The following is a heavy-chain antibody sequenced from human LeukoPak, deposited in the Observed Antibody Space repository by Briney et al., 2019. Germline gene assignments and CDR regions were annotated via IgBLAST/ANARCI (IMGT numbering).Heavy chain of an antibody. V-gene: IGHV3-23*01. CDR2: ISSSGGST. D-gene: IGHD5-12*01. J-gene: IGHJ5*02. CDR3: AKDRDLDIVATFDP. CDR1: GFTFSSFA. Sequence: GGSLRLSCAASGFTFSSFAMSWVRQAPGKGLEWVSTISSSGGSTYYADPVKGRFTISRDNSKNTLYLQMNSLRAEDTAVYYCAKDRDLDIVATFDPWGQGTLVTVSS.